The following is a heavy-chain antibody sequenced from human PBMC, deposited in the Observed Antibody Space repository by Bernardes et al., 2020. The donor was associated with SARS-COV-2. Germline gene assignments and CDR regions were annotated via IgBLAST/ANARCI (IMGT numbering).Heavy chain of an antibody. CDR3: AREVGWDDVGNAFDV. CDR2: ISSSGTYI. J-gene: IGHJ3*01. CDR1: GFSFNSYT. V-gene: IGHV3-21*01. D-gene: IGHD1-1*01. Sequence: GGSLRLSCAASGFSFNSYTINWVRKAPGKGLEWVSSISSSGTYIYYADSVKGRFTISRDNAKDSLYLQMNSLRAEDTAVYYCAREVGWDDVGNAFDVWGQGTMVTVAS.